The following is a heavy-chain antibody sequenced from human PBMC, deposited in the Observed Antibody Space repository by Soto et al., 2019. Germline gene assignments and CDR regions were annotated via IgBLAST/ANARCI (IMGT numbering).Heavy chain of an antibody. Sequence: GGSLRLSCAASGFTFSSYGMHWVRQAPGKGLEWVAVISYDGSNKYYADSVKGRFTISRDNSKDTLYLQMNSLRAEDTAVYYCAKPQPYDSSGYSDWGQGTLVTVSS. V-gene: IGHV3-30*18. J-gene: IGHJ4*02. CDR3: AKPQPYDSSGYSD. CDR1: GFTFSSYG. CDR2: ISYDGSNK. D-gene: IGHD3-22*01.